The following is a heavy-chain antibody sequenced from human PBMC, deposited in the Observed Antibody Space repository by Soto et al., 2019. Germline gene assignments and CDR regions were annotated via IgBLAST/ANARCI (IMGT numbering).Heavy chain of an antibody. CDR2: LYYSGST. V-gene: IGHV4-39*01. D-gene: IGHD3-3*01. Sequence: PSETLSLTCTVSGGSISSSSYYWGWIRQPPGKGLEWIGSLYYSGSTYYNPSLKSRVTISVDTSMNQFSLKLSSVTAADTAVYYCARHLYGKFLDWSFDYWGQGTLVTVSS. J-gene: IGHJ4*02. CDR1: GGSISSSSYY. CDR3: ARHLYGKFLDWSFDY.